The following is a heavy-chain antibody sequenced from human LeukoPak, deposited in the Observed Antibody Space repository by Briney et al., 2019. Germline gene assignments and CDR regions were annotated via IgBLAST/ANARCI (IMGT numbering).Heavy chain of an antibody. CDR1: GFTFDDYA. Sequence: PGGSLRLSCAASGFTFDDYAMHWVRQAPGKGLEWVSGISGNSGIIDYADSVKGRFTISRDNAKNSLYLQMNSLRAEDTALYYCAKDTRPSIADLFDYWGQGSLVTVSS. D-gene: IGHD6-6*01. CDR2: ISGNSGII. CDR3: AKDTRPSIADLFDY. V-gene: IGHV3-9*01. J-gene: IGHJ4*02.